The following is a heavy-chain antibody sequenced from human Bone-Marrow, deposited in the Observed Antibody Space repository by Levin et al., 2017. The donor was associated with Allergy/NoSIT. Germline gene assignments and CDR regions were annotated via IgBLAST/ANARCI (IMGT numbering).Heavy chain of an antibody. V-gene: IGHV4-59*01. Sequence: SSETLSLTCSVSGGYLGSFYWGWIRQPPGKGLEWIGHIYYSGSTNYNPSLKSRVTISVDTSKNQFSLKLNSVTAADTAVYYCARGAVITGLDYWGQGTLVTVSS. D-gene: IGHD3-22*01. CDR1: GGYLGSFY. CDR3: ARGAVITGLDY. J-gene: IGHJ4*02. CDR2: IYYSGST.